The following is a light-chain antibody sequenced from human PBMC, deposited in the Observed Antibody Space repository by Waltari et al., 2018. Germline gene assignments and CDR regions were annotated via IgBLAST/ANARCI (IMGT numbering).Light chain of an antibody. CDR1: SADVVGYNS. J-gene: IGLJ3*02. Sequence: QSALTQPAPVSASPRQSLTISFTATSADVVGYNSVSWYQQHPGKAPKLMIYDVSKRPSGVSNRFSGSKSGNTASLTISGLQAEDEADYYCSSYTSSSTWVFGGGTKLTVL. CDR3: SSYTSSSTWV. V-gene: IGLV2-14*01. CDR2: DVS.